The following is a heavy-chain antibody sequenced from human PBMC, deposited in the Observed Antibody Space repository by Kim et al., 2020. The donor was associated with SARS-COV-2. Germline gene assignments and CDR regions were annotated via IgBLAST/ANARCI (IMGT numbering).Heavy chain of an antibody. V-gene: IGHV3-23*01. CDR2: INSGESTT. D-gene: IGHD6-19*01. CDR1: GFTFSSYS. Sequence: GGSLRLSCTASGFTFSSYSMSWVRQAPGKGLEWVSRINSGESTTYYADSVKGRFTISRDNSKNALFLQMNNLRAEDTALYYCASGWYDDYWGQGTLVTVSS. J-gene: IGHJ4*02. CDR3: ASGWYDDY.